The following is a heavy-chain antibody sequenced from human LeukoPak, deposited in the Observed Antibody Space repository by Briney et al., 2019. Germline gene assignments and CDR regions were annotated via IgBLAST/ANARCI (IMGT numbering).Heavy chain of an antibody. CDR2: ISGGGVGT. CDR3: TTDRTMITMIVDHHDAFDI. CDR1: GFTFSSYA. J-gene: IGHJ3*02. V-gene: IGHV3-23*01. Sequence: GGSLRLSWAASGFTFSSYAMNWVRQAPGKGLEWVSGISGGGVGTYYADSVKGRFTISRDNSKNTLYLQMNSLKTEDTAVYYCTTDRTMITMIVDHHDAFDIWGQGTMVTVSS. D-gene: IGHD3-22*01.